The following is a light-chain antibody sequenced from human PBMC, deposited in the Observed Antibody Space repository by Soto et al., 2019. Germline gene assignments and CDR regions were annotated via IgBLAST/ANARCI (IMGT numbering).Light chain of an antibody. J-gene: IGKJ1*01. V-gene: IGKV3-15*01. CDR3: QKYADSPRT. CDR2: AAS. CDR1: QSVSNN. Sequence: EIVMTQPPATLSVSPGERAALSCRASQSVSNNLAWYQRKPGQAPRLLLYAASTRATGIPARFSGSGSGTEFTLTINSLQSEDFAVYYCQKYADSPRTFGRGPNV.